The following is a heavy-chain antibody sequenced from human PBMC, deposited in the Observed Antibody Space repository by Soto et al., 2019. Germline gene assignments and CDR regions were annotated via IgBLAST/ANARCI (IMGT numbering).Heavy chain of an antibody. D-gene: IGHD2-15*01. CDR3: ATVEGGKGIVVVVAARGDYYFDY. V-gene: IGHV3-23*01. J-gene: IGHJ4*02. CDR1: GFTFSSYA. Sequence: PGGSLRLSCAASGFTFSSYAMSWVRQAPGKGLEWDSAISGSGGSTYYADSVKGRFTISRDDSKNTLYLQMNSLRAEDTAVYYCATVEGGKGIVVVVAARGDYYFDYWGQGTLVTVSS. CDR2: ISGSGGST.